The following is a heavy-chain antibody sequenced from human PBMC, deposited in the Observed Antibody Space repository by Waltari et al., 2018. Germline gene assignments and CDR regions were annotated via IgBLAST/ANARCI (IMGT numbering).Heavy chain of an antibody. D-gene: IGHD2-2*01. CDR3: ARGADASTFRDYYYYYMNV. V-gene: IGHV3-74*03. Sequence: EEQLVESGGGLVHPGGSLRLSCEASGLNSYYWINWVRRAPGKGLVWVARGSADGRVTTYADFVKGRFIMSRDDAKNTVSLQMNSLTVDDAGVYYCARGADASTFRDYYYYYMNVWGKGTTVTVSS. CDR2: GSADGRVT. CDR1: GLNSYYW. J-gene: IGHJ6*03.